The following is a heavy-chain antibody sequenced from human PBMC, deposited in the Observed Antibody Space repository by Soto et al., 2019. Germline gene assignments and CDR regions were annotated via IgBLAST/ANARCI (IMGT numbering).Heavy chain of an antibody. J-gene: IGHJ4*02. D-gene: IGHD5-18*01. Sequence: QVQLVQSGAEVKKPGASVKVSCKASGYTFTSYDNNWVRQATGHGLKRMGWMNPNSGNTVYAQKFQGRVTMTRNTSISTPYMELSSLRSEDTAVYYCARERRYGLDYWGQGTLVTVSS. CDR2: MNPNSGNT. V-gene: IGHV1-8*01. CDR3: ARERRYGLDY. CDR1: GYTFTSYD.